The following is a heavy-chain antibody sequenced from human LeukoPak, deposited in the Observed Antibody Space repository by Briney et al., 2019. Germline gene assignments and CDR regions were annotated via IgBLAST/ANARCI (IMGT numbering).Heavy chain of an antibody. CDR3: ARDPSNTSGYYIFFDF. CDR1: GGSISSNY. J-gene: IGHJ4*02. V-gene: IGHV4-59*01. D-gene: IGHD6-19*01. Sequence: SETLSLTCTVSGGSISSNYWTWIRQPPGKGLEWIGYIFYSGIPDYNPSLKSRVTISIDRSKNQFSLKLSSVTAADTAVYYCARDPSNTSGYYIFFDFWGQGTLVAVSS. CDR2: IFYSGIP.